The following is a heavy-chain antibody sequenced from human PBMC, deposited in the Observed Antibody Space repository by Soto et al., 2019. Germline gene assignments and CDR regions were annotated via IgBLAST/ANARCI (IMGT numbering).Heavy chain of an antibody. D-gene: IGHD1-26*01. CDR2: ISAYNGNT. Sequence: QVQLVQSGAEVKKPGASVKVSCKASGYTCTSYGISWVRQAPGQGLEWMGWISAYNGNTNYAQKLQGRVTMTTDTSTSTAYMELRSLRSDDTAVYYCARELGGVGATIMDLDFDYWGQGNLVTVSS. V-gene: IGHV1-18*01. CDR3: ARELGGVGATIMDLDFDY. CDR1: GYTCTSYG. J-gene: IGHJ4*02.